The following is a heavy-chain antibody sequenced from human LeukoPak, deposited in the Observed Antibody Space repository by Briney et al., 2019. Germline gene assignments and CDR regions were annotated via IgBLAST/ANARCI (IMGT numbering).Heavy chain of an antibody. V-gene: IGHV3-53*01. Sequence: GGSLRLSCAASGLTFNSNYMNGVRQAPGKGLQWVSVIYSGGTTYYADSVKGRFTISRDNSKNTLYLQMNSLRAEDTAVYYCARALLVRNGYNYSPNYFDYWGQGTLVTVSS. CDR2: IYSGGTT. D-gene: IGHD5-24*01. J-gene: IGHJ4*02. CDR1: GLTFNSNY. CDR3: ARALLVRNGYNYSPNYFDY.